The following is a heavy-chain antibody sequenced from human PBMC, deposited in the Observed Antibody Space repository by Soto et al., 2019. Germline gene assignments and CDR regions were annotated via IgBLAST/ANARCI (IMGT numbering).Heavy chain of an antibody. J-gene: IGHJ1*01. CDR3: AKGLNQGSQAF. CDR1: GFTFSSYA. V-gene: IGHV3-23*01. CDR2: ISGSGGGT. Sequence: PGGALRLSCAASGFTFSSYAMSWVRQAPGKGLEWVSLISGSGGGTYYADSVKGRFTISRDNSKNTLYLQMNSLRAEDTAVCYCAKGLNQGSQAFWGQGALDIVSS. D-gene: IGHD2-15*01.